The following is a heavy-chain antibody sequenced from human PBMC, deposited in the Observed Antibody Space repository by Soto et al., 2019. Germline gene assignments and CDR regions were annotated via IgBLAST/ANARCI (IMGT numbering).Heavy chain of an antibody. CDR1: GFSFTSYS. D-gene: IGHD3-10*01. CDR3: AMIGVSHYYYYYGMDV. J-gene: IGHJ6*02. CDR2: ISGSGGST. Sequence: PGGSLSLSCAASGFSFTSYSMSLVRQAPGKGLEWVSAISGSGGSTYYADSVKGRFTISRDNSKNTLYLQMNSLRAEDTAVYYCAMIGVSHYYYYYGMDVWGQGTTVTVSS. V-gene: IGHV3-23*01.